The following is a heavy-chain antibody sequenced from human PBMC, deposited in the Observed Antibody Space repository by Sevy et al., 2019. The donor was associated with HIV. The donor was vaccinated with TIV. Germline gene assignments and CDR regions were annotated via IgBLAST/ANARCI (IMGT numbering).Heavy chain of an antibody. V-gene: IGHV3-23*01. D-gene: IGHD3-3*01. CDR1: GITFSSYA. CDR2: SSHTGDNI. CDR3: AGRKVGDFWSGSLRGPWAGGPLFDY. Sequence: GGSLRLSCAASGITFSSYAVTWVRQAPGKGLEWVSTSSHTGDNIYYADSVRGRFTISGDNSKSTLYLHMSSLRAEDTAVYYCAGRKVGDFWSGSLRGPWAGGPLFDYWGQGTLVTVSS. J-gene: IGHJ4*02.